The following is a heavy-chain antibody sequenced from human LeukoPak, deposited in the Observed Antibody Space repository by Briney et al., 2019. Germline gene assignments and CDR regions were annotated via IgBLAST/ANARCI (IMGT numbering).Heavy chain of an antibody. Sequence: ASVKVSCKASGYTFTSYDINWVRQATGQGLEWVGWMNPNRGNTGYAQKFQGRVTMTRNTSISTAYMELSSLRSEDTAVYYCARGIYGADAFDIWGQGTMVTVSS. CDR1: GYTFTSYD. D-gene: IGHD4-17*01. CDR3: ARGIYGADAFDI. J-gene: IGHJ3*02. CDR2: MNPNRGNT. V-gene: IGHV1-8*01.